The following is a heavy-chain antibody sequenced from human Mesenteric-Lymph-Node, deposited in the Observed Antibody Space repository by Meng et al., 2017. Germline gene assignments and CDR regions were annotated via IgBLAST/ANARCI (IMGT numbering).Heavy chain of an antibody. CDR2: IYHSGSS. Sequence: ESLKISCTVSGGSITRYYWSWIRQPPGKGLEWIGYIYHSGSSNCNPSLKSRVTISVDTSKNQFSLKLSSVTAADTAVYYCARSYGSGWYVAYPTYWGQGTLVTVSS. D-gene: IGHD6-19*01. CDR1: GGSITRYY. V-gene: IGHV4-59*08. CDR3: ARSYGSGWYVAYPTY. J-gene: IGHJ4*02.